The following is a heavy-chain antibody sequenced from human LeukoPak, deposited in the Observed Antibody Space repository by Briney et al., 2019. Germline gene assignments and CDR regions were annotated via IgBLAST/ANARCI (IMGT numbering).Heavy chain of an antibody. CDR1: GGSISPYY. J-gene: IGHJ4*02. CDR3: ASGTYYYFDF. CDR2: IYYSGTT. Sequence: SETLSLTCSVSGGSISPYYWSWIRQPPGKGLEWIGYIYYSGTTNYNPSLKNRVTISVDTSKNQFSLKLRSVTAADTAVYYCASGTYYYFDFWGQGTLVTVSS. V-gene: IGHV4-59*08. D-gene: IGHD1-26*01.